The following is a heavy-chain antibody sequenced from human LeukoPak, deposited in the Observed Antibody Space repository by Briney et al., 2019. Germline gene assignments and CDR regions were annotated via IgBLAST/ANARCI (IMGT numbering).Heavy chain of an antibody. Sequence: XSXYTFTGYYXXXXRQAPGQGLXXXGXINPNSGDTNYSQKFQGRVSMTRDTSINTAYMELSRLTSDDTAVYYCARDLYSSGWTDAFDIWGQGTMVTVSS. V-gene: IGHV1-2*02. CDR2: INPNSGDT. CDR1: XYTFTGYY. J-gene: IGHJ3*02. CDR3: ARDLYSSGWTDAFDI. D-gene: IGHD6-19*01.